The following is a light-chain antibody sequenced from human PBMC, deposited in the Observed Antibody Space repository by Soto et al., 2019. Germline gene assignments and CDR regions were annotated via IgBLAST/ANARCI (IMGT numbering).Light chain of an antibody. CDR1: QSVSSY. Sequence: EIVLTQSPATLSLSPGERVTLSCRASQSVSSYLAWYQQKPGQAPRLLIYDASNRATGIPARFSGSGSGTDFTLTISSLQSEDFAVYYCQQYNNWPPWTVGQGTKVDSK. CDR2: DAS. J-gene: IGKJ1*01. CDR3: QQYNNWPPWT. V-gene: IGKV3-11*01.